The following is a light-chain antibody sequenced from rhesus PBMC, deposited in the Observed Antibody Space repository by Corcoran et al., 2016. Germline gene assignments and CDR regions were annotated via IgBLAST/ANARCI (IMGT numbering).Light chain of an antibody. Sequence: DIQMTQSPSSPSATVGDRVTITCRASQGISSRLAWYQEKPGKAPKLLMYKASSLQSGVPSRFRGLGSGTDFTLTISSLQPDDFATYYCQQYNGAPSSFGQGTKVEIK. J-gene: IGKJ2*01. V-gene: IGKV1-21*01. CDR1: QGISSR. CDR3: QQYNGAPSS. CDR2: KAS.